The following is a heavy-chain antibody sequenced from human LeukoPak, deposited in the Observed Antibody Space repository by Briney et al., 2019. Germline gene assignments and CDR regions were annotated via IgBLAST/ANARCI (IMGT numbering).Heavy chain of an antibody. CDR3: VRRVAWSGSNNWFDP. D-gene: IGHD3-3*01. CDR2: IHRDGRT. Sequence: PSETLSLTCAVSGVSISSSEWWIWVRQPPGQGLEWIGEIHRDGRTRYNPSLKSRVTISLEMSQTQFSLKLSSVTAADTAVYYCVRRVAWSGSNNWFDPWGQGTLVTVSS. J-gene: IGHJ5*02. V-gene: IGHV4-4*02. CDR1: GVSISSSEW.